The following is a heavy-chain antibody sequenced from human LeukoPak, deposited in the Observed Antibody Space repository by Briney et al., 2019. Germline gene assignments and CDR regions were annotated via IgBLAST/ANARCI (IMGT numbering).Heavy chain of an antibody. CDR3: AKDLERSIAARRPGDY. CDR2: IRYDGSNN. CDR1: GFTFSSYG. V-gene: IGHV3-30*02. J-gene: IGHJ4*02. D-gene: IGHD6-6*01. Sequence: PGGSLRLSCAASGFTFSSYGMHWVRQAPGKGLERVTFIRYDGSNNYYADSVKGRFTISRDNSKNTLYLQMNSLRAEDTAVYYCAKDLERSIAARRPGDYWGQGTLVTVSS.